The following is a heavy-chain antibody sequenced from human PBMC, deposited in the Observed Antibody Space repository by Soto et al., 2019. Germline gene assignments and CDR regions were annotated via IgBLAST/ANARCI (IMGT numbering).Heavy chain of an antibody. CDR1: GFPVNYYD. CDR2: IKEDGSEK. Sequence: PGGSLRLSCAVSGFPVNYYDLSWVRQPPGKGLEWVANIKEDGSEKHYVDSVKGRFTISRDNAKNSLYLQMNSLRVEDTAVYFCSRDVVVGAKALNYWGQGALVTVSS. V-gene: IGHV3-7*01. CDR3: SRDVVVGAKALNY. J-gene: IGHJ4*02. D-gene: IGHD2-15*01.